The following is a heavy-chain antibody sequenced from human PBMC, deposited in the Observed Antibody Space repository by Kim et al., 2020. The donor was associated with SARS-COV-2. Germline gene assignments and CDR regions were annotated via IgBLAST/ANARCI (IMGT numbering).Heavy chain of an antibody. Sequence: SETLSLTCAVYGGSFSGYYWSWIRQPPGKGLEWIGEINHSGSTNYNPSLKSRVTISVDTSKNQFSLKLSSVTAADTAVYYCARGTDSRLELDYRAFDIWGQGTMVTVSS. V-gene: IGHV4-34*01. CDR3: ARGTDSRLELDYRAFDI. D-gene: IGHD1-7*01. J-gene: IGHJ3*02. CDR2: INHSGST. CDR1: GGSFSGYY.